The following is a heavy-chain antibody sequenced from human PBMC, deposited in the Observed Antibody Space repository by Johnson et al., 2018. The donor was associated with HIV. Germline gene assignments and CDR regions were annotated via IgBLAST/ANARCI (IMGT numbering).Heavy chain of an antibody. CDR3: ARFDGFITTLRVIGDAFDV. Sequence: VQLVESGGGLVKPGGSLRLSCAASGFTFSDYYMTWIRQAPGKGLEWVSYISSSGSTIYYADSVKGRFTISRDNSKNTLYLQMNSLRAEDTAVYYCARFDGFITTLRVIGDAFDVWGQGTMVTVSS. CDR1: GFTFSDYY. D-gene: IGHD3-22*01. J-gene: IGHJ3*01. V-gene: IGHV3-11*04. CDR2: ISSSGSTI.